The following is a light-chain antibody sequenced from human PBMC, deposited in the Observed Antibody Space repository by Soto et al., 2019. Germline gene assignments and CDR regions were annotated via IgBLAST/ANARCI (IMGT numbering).Light chain of an antibody. CDR2: GAS. Sequence: EIVMTQSPATLSVSPGERATLSCRAGQSVSSNLAWYQQKPGQAPRLLIYGASTRATGIPARFSGSGSGTEFTLTISSLQSEAFAVYYCQQYDNWPPYTFGQGTKLEIK. CDR3: QQYDNWPPYT. V-gene: IGKV3-15*01. CDR1: QSVSSN. J-gene: IGKJ2*01.